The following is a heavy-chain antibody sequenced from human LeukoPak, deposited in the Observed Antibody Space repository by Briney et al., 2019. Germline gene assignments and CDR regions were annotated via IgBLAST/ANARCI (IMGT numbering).Heavy chain of an antibody. CDR3: AKAPYYYYGMDV. V-gene: IGHV3-9*01. CDR2: ISWNSGSI. J-gene: IGHJ6*02. Sequence: GRSLRLSCAASGFTFDDYAVHWVRQAPGKGLEWVSGISWNSGSIGYADSVKGRFTISRDNAKNSLYLQMNGLRAEDTALYYCAKAPYYYYGMDVWGQGTTVTVSS. CDR1: GFTFDDYA.